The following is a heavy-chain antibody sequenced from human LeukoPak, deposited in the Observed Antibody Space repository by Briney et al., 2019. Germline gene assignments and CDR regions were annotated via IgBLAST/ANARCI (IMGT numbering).Heavy chain of an antibody. CDR3: ARSQRIDWNFDY. V-gene: IGHV3-53*01. D-gene: IGHD3-9*01. J-gene: IGHJ4*02. CDR1: GFTVTSNY. CDR2: IHSGGDT. Sequence: GGSLRLSCAASGFTVTSNYMSWVRQAPGQGLEWISVIHSGGDTYYTDSVNGRFTISRDTSKNTVFLQINSLRVEDTAVYYCARSQRIDWNFDYWGQGTLVTVSS.